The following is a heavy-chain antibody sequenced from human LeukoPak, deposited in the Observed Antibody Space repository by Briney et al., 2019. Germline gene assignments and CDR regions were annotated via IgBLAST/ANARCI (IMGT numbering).Heavy chain of an antibody. CDR3: ARDRADSGYDNPYGMDV. Sequence: SETLSLTCTVSGGSISSGDYYWSWIRQPPGKGLEWIGYIYYSGSTYYNPSLKSRVTISVDTSKNQFSLKLSSVTAADTAVYYCARDRADSGYDNPYGMDVWGQGTTVTVSS. V-gene: IGHV4-30-4*01. D-gene: IGHD5-12*01. J-gene: IGHJ6*02. CDR2: IYYSGST. CDR1: GGSISSGDYY.